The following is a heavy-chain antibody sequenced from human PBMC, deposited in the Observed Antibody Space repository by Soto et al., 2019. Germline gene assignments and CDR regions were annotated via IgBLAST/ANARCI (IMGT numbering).Heavy chain of an antibody. CDR3: AKEEYSSSWYLEGYDYYGMDV. D-gene: IGHD6-13*01. CDR1: GFTFSSYA. V-gene: IGHV3-23*01. J-gene: IGHJ6*02. Sequence: EVQLLESGGGLVQPGGSLRLSCAASGFTFSSYAMSWVRQAPGKGLEWVSAISGSGGSTYYGDSVKGRFTISRDNSKNTLYLQMNRLRAEDTAVYYCAKEEYSSSWYLEGYDYYGMDVWGQGTTVTVSS. CDR2: ISGSGGST.